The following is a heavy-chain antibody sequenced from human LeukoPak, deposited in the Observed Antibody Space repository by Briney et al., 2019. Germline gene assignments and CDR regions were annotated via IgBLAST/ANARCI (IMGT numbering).Heavy chain of an antibody. D-gene: IGHD3-22*01. CDR1: GFTLSNYA. CDR2: LSGSGGTI. CDR3: AREIDSSGYQANYFDY. V-gene: IGHV3-23*01. Sequence: GGSLRLSCEASGFTLSNYATSWVRQAPGKGLEWVSTLSGSGGTIYYADSVKGRFTISRDNSKNTLYLQVNSLRAEDTAIYYCAREIDSSGYQANYFDYWGQGTLVTVSS. J-gene: IGHJ4*02.